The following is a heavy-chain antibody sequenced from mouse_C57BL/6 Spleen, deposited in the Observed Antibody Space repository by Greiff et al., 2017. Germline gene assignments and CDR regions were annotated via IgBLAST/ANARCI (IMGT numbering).Heavy chain of an antibody. V-gene: IGHV1-15*01. CDR1: GYTFTDYE. CDR3: TRDGQLRLRTSSYFDY. CDR2: IDPETGGT. J-gene: IGHJ2*01. D-gene: IGHD3-2*02. Sequence: QVQLQQSGAELVRPGASVTLSCKASGYTFTDYEMHWVKQTPVHGLEWIGAIDPETGGTAYNQKFKGKAILTADTSSSTAYMELSSLTSEDSAVYYCTRDGQLRLRTSSYFDYWGQGTTLTVSS.